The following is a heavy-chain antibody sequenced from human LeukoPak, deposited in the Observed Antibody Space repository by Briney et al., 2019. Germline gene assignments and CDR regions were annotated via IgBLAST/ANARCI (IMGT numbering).Heavy chain of an antibody. V-gene: IGHV3-23*01. D-gene: IGHD5/OR15-5a*01. CDR2: MSPSGGT. CDR1: GFTFRSSA. CDR3: AKASGFSVTYVDF. Sequence: GGSLRLSCAASGFTFRSSAMSWVRQAPGKGLEWVSTMSPSGGTYYADSVKGRFTISRDNSKNTLYLQMNSLRAEDTAIYYCAKASGFSVTYVDFWGQGTLVTVSS. J-gene: IGHJ4*02.